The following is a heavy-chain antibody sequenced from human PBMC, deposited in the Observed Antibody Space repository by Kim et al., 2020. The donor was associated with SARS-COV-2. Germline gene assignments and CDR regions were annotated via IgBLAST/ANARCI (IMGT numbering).Heavy chain of an antibody. CDR1: GFIFGDYA. D-gene: IGHD6-19*01. J-gene: IGHJ4*02. Sequence: GGSLRLSCAASGFIFGDYAMHWVRQAPGKGLEWVSGISWNSGSIGYADSVKGRFTISRDNVKNSLYLQMNGLRAEDTAFYYCAKRRGGSGYHPFDYWGQGTLVTVSS. CDR3: AKRRGGSGYHPFDY. CDR2: ISWNSGSI. V-gene: IGHV3-9*01.